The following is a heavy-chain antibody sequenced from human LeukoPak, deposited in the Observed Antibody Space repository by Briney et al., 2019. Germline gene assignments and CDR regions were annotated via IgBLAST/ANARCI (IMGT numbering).Heavy chain of an antibody. CDR1: GFTFSSYG. V-gene: IGHV3-48*04. D-gene: IGHD6-19*01. CDR3: ARLQWPSYIDV. Sequence: GGSLRLSCAASGFTFSSYGMNWVRQAPGKGLEWISYISSSGRTIYYADSVKGRFTISRDNAKNSLYLQMNSLRAEDTAVYYCARLQWPSYIDVWGKGTTVTIS. CDR2: ISSSGRTI. J-gene: IGHJ6*03.